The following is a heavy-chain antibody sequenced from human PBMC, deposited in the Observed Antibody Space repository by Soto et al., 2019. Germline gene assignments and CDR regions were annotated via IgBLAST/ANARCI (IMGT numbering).Heavy chain of an antibody. CDR2: LKSRRDGGAS. V-gene: IGHV3-15*01. CDR1: GITFTNAW. CDR3: TTDAGVTEYPLLWA. D-gene: IGHD2-21*02. J-gene: IGHJ5*02. Sequence: GGSLRLSCAASGITFTNAWMGWVRQAPGKGLEWIGRLKSRRDGGASDFAAPVKGRFSISKDESKNTLYLQMNSLKTEDTAVYYCTTDAGVTEYPLLWAWGQGTVVTVS.